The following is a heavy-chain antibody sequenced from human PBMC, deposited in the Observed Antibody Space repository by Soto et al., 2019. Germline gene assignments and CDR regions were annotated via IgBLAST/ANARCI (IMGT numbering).Heavy chain of an antibody. CDR3: ATLGWADTAMVPIWRDY. Sequence: PSETLSLTCTVSGGSISSGGYYWSWIRQHPGKGLEWIGYIYYSGSTYYNPSLKSRVTISVDTSKNQFSLKLSSVTAADTAVYYCATLGWADTAMVPIWRDYWGQGTLVTVSS. J-gene: IGHJ4*02. CDR1: GGSISSGGYY. V-gene: IGHV4-31*03. D-gene: IGHD5-18*01. CDR2: IYYSGST.